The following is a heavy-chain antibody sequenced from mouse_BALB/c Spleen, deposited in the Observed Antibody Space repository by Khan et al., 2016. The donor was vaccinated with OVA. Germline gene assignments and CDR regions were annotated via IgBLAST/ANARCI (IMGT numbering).Heavy chain of an antibody. Sequence: VQLKESGPGLVKPSPSLSFTCTATGYSITTDYARYWIRQSQGNQLEWMGYISSSGNTKYNPSFQGRISITPDTSKNPFFLQLKSVTTEDTARYYCARVYAGDFDYWGQGTTLTVSS. CDR1: GYSITTDYA. D-gene: IGHD1-1*01. CDR3: ARVYAGDFDY. CDR2: ISSSGNT. J-gene: IGHJ2*01. V-gene: IGHV3-2*02.